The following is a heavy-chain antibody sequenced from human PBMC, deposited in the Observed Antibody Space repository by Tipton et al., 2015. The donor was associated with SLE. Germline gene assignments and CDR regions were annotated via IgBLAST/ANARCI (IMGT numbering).Heavy chain of an antibody. D-gene: IGHD3-9*01. CDR1: GFPFDSSW. CDR3: ARDRGRDYDTLTGYRRH. Sequence: SLRLSCAASGFPFDSSWMTWVRQASGQGLEWVANINQDGSERDYADSVKGRFTISRDNSKRTLNLQMNSLRAEDTAVYYCARDRGRDYDTLTGYRRHWGQGTLVAASS. V-gene: IGHV3-7*03. J-gene: IGHJ4*02. CDR2: INQDGSER.